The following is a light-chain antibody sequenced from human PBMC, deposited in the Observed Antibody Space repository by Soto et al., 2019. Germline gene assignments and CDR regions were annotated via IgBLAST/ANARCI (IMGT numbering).Light chain of an antibody. CDR2: GNS. V-gene: IGLV1-40*01. Sequence: QSVLTQPPSVSGAPGQRVTISCTGPSSNIETGYDVHWYQQLPGTAPKLLIYGNSNRPSGVPDRFSGSKSGTSASLAITGLQAEDEADYYCQSYDSSLSGSVFGGGTKLTVL. CDR1: SSNIETGYD. J-gene: IGLJ2*01. CDR3: QSYDSSLSGSV.